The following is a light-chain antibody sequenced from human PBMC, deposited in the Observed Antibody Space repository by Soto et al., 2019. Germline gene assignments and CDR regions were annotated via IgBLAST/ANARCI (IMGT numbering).Light chain of an antibody. V-gene: IGLV1-40*01. Sequence: QSVLTQPPSVSGAPGQRVTISCTGSSSNIGAGYDVHWYQQLPGTAPKLLLYGNSNRPSGVPDRFSGSKSGTSASLAITGLQAEDEADYYCQSYDSSLGGSVFGGGTKLTVL. J-gene: IGLJ3*02. CDR1: SSNIGAGYD. CDR2: GNS. CDR3: QSYDSSLGGSV.